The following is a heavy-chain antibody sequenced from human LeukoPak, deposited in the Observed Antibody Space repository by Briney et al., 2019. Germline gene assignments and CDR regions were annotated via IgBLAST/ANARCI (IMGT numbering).Heavy chain of an antibody. J-gene: IGHJ6*02. D-gene: IGHD3-22*01. V-gene: IGHV4-34*01. CDR2: IDDYSGNT. Sequence: SETLSLTCDVFGGSFTDYFWTWIRQSPGKGLEWIGEIDDYSGNTNYNPSLNSRVSISLEKSKNQFSLELRSVTAADTAVYYCARGRIAKIVVVHSFQYGMDVWGQGTTVTVSS. CDR1: GGSFTDYF. CDR3: ARGRIAKIVVVHSFQYGMDV.